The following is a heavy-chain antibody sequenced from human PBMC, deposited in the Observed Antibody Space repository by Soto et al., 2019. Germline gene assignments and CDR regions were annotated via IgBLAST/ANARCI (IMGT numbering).Heavy chain of an antibody. Sequence: GGSLRLSCAASGFTFSSYGMHWVRQAPGKGLEWVAVIWYDGSNKYYADSVKGRFTISRDNSKNTLYLQMNSLRAEDTAVYYCARDPERRSRSGGMDVWGQGTTVTVSS. CDR3: ARDPERRSRSGGMDV. CDR2: IWYDGSNK. CDR1: GFTFSSYG. D-gene: IGHD6-13*01. V-gene: IGHV3-33*01. J-gene: IGHJ6*02.